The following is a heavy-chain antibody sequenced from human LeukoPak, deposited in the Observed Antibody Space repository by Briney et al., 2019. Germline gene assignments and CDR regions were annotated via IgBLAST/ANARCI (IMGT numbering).Heavy chain of an antibody. J-gene: IGHJ4*02. CDR1: GFTFSSYG. V-gene: IGHV3-23*01. D-gene: IGHD3-10*01. CDR2: ISGGGGST. Sequence: GGSLRLSCAASGFTFSSYGMSWIRQAPGKGLEWVSTISGGGGSTYYADSVKGRFTISRGNSKNTLYLQMNSLRAEDTAVYYCAILYYAPDYWGQGTLVTVSS. CDR3: AILYYAPDY.